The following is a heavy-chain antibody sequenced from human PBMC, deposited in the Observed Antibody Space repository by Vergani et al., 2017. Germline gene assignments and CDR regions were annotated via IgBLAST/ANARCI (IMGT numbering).Heavy chain of an antibody. CDR3: AGNTTYTDS. CDR2: IYPADSDT. V-gene: IGHV5-51*03. J-gene: IGHJ4*02. CDR1: EYSFGNYW. D-gene: IGHD1-1*01. Sequence: EVELVQSGPEMRKPGESLKISCKGSEYSFGNYWIGWLRQMPGKGLEWMGIIYPADSDTRYSPSFQGQVTISADKSISTAFLQWDSLKASDTAVYYCAGNTTYTDSWGQGTLVTVSS.